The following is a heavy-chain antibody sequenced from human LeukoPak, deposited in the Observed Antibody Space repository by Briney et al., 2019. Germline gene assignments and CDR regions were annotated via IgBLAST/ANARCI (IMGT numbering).Heavy chain of an antibody. CDR2: IISGGSTI. CDR3: AREIGPHSSSWYRLGYFDY. V-gene: IGHV3-11*01. Sequence: GGSLRLSCPPFGSTFSNSYIGWFCLPQGRGWGWFLYIISGGSTIYYADSVKGRFTISRDNAKNSLYLQMNSLRAEDTAVYYCAREIGPHSSSWYRLGYFDYWGQGTLVTVSS. J-gene: IGHJ4*02. CDR1: GSTFSNSY. D-gene: IGHD6-13*01.